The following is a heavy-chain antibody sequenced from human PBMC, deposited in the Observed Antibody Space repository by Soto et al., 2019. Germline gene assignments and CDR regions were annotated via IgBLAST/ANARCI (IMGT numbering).Heavy chain of an antibody. D-gene: IGHD6-19*01. CDR3: ATIAVPPAFDI. CDR2: ISSSSSTI. V-gene: IGHV3-48*01. Sequence: GGSLRLSCAASGFSFSYYSMKWVRQAPGKGLEWVSYISSSSSTIYYADSVKGRFTISRDNAKNSLYLQMNSLRAEDTAVYYCATIAVPPAFDIWGQGTMVTVSS. J-gene: IGHJ3*02. CDR1: GFSFSYYS.